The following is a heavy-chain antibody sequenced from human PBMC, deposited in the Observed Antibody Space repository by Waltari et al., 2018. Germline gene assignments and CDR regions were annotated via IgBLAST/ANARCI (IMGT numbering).Heavy chain of an antibody. CDR1: GYSLSSGYY. CDR2: IYHSGST. CDR3: ARDFYSIVVVIATMGVGWFDP. Sequence: QVQLQESGPGLVKPSETLSPTCTVSGYSLSSGYYWGWLRQPPGKGLEWIGSIYHSGSTYYNPSLKSRVTISVDTSKNQFSLKLSSVTAADTAVYYCARDFYSIVVVIATMGVGWFDPWGQGTLVTVSS. V-gene: IGHV4-38-2*02. J-gene: IGHJ5*02. D-gene: IGHD2-21*01.